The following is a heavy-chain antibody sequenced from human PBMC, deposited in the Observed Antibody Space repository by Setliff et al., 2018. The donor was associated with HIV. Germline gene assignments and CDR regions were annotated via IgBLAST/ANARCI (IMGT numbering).Heavy chain of an antibody. CDR3: ARDQSIAARYLFDP. CDR2: IYHSGTT. J-gene: IGHJ5*02. V-gene: IGHV4-30-2*01. D-gene: IGHD6-6*01. Sequence: SETLSLTCAVSGGSISSGGYSWSWIRQPPGKGLEWIGYIYHSGTTNYNPSLKSRVTISVDKSKNQFSLKLTSVTAADTAVYYCARDQSIAARYLFDPWGQGTLVTVSS. CDR1: GGSISSGGYS.